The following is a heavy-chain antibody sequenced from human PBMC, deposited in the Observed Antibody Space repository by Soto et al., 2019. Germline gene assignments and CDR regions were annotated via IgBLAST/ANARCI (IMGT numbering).Heavy chain of an antibody. V-gene: IGHV3-23*01. Sequence: GGSLRLSCAASAFTFSSYAMSWVRQAPGKGLEWVSAISGSGGSTYYADSVKGRFTISRDNSKNTLYLQMNSLRAEDTAVYYCANGDRYCSSTSCSRLNYWGQGTLVTVSS. CDR1: AFTFSSYA. CDR3: ANGDRYCSSTSCSRLNY. CDR2: ISGSGGST. J-gene: IGHJ4*02. D-gene: IGHD2-2*01.